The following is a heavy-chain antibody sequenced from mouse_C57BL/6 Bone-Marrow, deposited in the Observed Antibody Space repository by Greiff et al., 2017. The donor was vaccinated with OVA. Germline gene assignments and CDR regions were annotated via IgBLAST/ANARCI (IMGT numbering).Heavy chain of an antibody. J-gene: IGHJ3*01. CDR2: IDPSDSYT. Sequence: QVQLHQPGAELVMPGASVKLSCKASGYTFTSYWMHWVKQRPGQGLEWIGEIDPSDSYTNYNQKFKGKSTLTVDKSSSTAYMQLSSLTSEDSAVYYCARENYGSLFAYWGQGTLVTVSA. CDR1: GYTFTSYW. V-gene: IGHV1-69*01. CDR3: ARENYGSLFAY. D-gene: IGHD1-1*01.